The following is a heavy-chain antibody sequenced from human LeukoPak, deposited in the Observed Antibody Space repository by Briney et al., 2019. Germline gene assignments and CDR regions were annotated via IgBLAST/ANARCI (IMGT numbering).Heavy chain of an antibody. CDR2: INSNSGGT. CDR3: SRGRADGYSGYDFGDY. Sequence: AAVKVSCKASGYTFTGYYMHWVRQAPGQGLEWMGWINSNSGGTDYAQKFQGRVTMARDTSISTAYMELSSLTSDDTAVYYCSRGRADGYSGYDFGDYWGQGTLVTVFS. J-gene: IGHJ4*02. V-gene: IGHV1-2*02. CDR1: GYTFTGYY. D-gene: IGHD5-12*01.